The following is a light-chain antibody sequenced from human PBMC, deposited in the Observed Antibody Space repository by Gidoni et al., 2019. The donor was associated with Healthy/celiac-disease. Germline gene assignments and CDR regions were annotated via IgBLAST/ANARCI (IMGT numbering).Light chain of an antibody. CDR3: QQRSNWLFT. Sequence: ELVLRQSPATLSLSPGERASLSGRASKSVSSYLAWYQQKPGQAPRLLIYDASNRATGIPARFRGSGSGTDFTRTISSLEPEDFAVYYCQQRSNWLFTFGPGTKVDIK. CDR1: KSVSSY. CDR2: DAS. V-gene: IGKV3-11*01. J-gene: IGKJ3*01.